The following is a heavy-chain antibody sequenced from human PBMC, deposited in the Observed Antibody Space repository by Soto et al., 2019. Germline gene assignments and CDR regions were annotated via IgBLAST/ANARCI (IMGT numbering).Heavy chain of an antibody. CDR3: AREFVVAATNEKNRPSIYYYYGMDV. Sequence: GGSLRLSCAASGFTFSSYGMHWVRQAPGKGLEWVAVIWYDGSNKYYADSVKGRFTISRDNSKNTLYLQMNSLRAEDTAVYYCAREFVVAATNEKNRPSIYYYYGMDVWGQGTTVTVSS. CDR1: GFTFSSYG. D-gene: IGHD2-15*01. J-gene: IGHJ6*02. V-gene: IGHV3-33*01. CDR2: IWYDGSNK.